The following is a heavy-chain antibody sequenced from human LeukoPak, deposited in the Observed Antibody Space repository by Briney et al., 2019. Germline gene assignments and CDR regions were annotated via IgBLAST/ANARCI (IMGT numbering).Heavy chain of an antibody. Sequence: GASVKVSCKASGYTFTSYYMHWVRQAPGQGLEWMGIINPSGGSTSYAQKFQGRVTMTRDTSTSTVYMELSSLRPEDTAVYYCARDRSDSSGYYRLYYFDYWGQGTLVTVSS. CDR2: INPSGGST. CDR3: ARDRSDSSGYYRLYYFDY. J-gene: IGHJ4*02. D-gene: IGHD3-22*01. V-gene: IGHV1-46*01. CDR1: GYTFTSYY.